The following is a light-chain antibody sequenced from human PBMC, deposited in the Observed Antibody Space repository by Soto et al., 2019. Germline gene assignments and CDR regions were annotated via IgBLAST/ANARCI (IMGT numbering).Light chain of an antibody. CDR3: QSYGSSLSGVV. CDR1: SSNIGAGYD. V-gene: IGLV1-40*01. Sequence: QSVLTQPPSVSGAPGQRVTISCTGSSSNIGAGYDVHWYQQLPGTAPKLLIYGNSNRPSGVPDRFCGSKSGTSASLAITGLQAEDEADYYCQSYGSSLSGVVFGGGTQLTV. J-gene: IGLJ2*01. CDR2: GNS.